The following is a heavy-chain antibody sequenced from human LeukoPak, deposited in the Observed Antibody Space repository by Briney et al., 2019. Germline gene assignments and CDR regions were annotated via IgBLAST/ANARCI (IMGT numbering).Heavy chain of an antibody. CDR2: IKPDGSEK. CDR1: GFTFGSSW. CDR3: ARYGLTAALDF. J-gene: IGHJ4*02. Sequence: GGSLRLSCAASGFTFGSSWMSWVRQAPGKGLEWVANIKPDGSEKFHVDSVKGRFTISRDNSKSSLSLQMNSLRAEDTAAYYCARYGLTAALDFWGQGTLVTVSS. V-gene: IGHV3-7*01. D-gene: IGHD2-21*02.